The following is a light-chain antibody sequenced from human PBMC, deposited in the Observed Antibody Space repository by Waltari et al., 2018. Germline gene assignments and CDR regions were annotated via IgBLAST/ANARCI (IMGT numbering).Light chain of an antibody. V-gene: IGKV1-5*03. Sequence: DIQMTQSPSTLSASVADRVTITCRASQSIGNYLAWYQQNPGKAPKLLIFMASTLQREVPSRFSGSGSGTEFALTISGLQADDFATYFCQHFNSYPFIFGRGTKLEIK. CDR1: QSIGNY. CDR3: QHFNSYPFI. CDR2: MAS. J-gene: IGKJ2*01.